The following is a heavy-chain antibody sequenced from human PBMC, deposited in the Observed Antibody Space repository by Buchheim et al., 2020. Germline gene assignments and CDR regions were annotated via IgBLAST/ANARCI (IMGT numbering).Heavy chain of an antibody. V-gene: IGHV1-46*01. CDR1: GYTFTSYY. J-gene: IGHJ6*02. Sequence: QVQLVQSGAEVKKPGASVKVSCKASGYTFTSYYMHWVRQAPGQGLEWMGIINPSGGSTSYAQKFQGRVTMTRDTSTSPVYMELSSLRSEDTAVYYCARWQIQPEGPSPYYYYGMDVWGQGTT. CDR2: INPSGGST. D-gene: IGHD5-18*01. CDR3: ARWQIQPEGPSPYYYYGMDV.